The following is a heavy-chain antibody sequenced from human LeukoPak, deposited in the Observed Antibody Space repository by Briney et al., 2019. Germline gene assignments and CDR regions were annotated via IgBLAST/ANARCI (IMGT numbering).Heavy chain of an antibody. CDR3: ARGFPPTRQYDSSGYYSYYFDY. CDR1: GYTFTGYY. D-gene: IGHD3-22*01. J-gene: IGHJ4*02. CDR2: ISAYNGNT. V-gene: IGHV1-18*04. Sequence: ASVKVSCKASGYTFTGYYMHWVRQAPGQGLEWMGWISAYNGNTHSAQKLQGRVTMTTDTSTSTAYMELRSLRSDDTAVYYCARGFPPTRQYDSSGYYSYYFDYWGQGTLVTVSS.